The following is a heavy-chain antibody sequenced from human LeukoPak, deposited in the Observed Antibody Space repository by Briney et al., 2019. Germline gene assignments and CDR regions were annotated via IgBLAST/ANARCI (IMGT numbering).Heavy chain of an antibody. J-gene: IGHJ5*02. CDR2: IIPILGAT. CDR3: ATSYQSGNYHFYWFDP. V-gene: IGHV1-69*11. CDR1: GGTFSRSA. D-gene: IGHD2/OR15-2a*01. Sequence: GASVKVSCKASGGTFSRSALSWVRQGPGQGPEWMGRIIPILGATNYAQKFQGRVTITANESTSTVYMELNSLRSEDTAVYYCATSYQSGNYHFYWFDPWGQGTLVIVSS.